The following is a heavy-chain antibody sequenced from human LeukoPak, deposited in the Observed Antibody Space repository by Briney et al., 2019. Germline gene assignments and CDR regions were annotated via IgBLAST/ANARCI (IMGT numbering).Heavy chain of an antibody. CDR3: AKYYGSGSNYGIDV. J-gene: IGHJ6*02. CDR2: INHSGST. CDR1: GGSFSGYY. D-gene: IGHD3-10*01. V-gene: IGHV4-34*01. Sequence: SETLSLTCAVYGGSFSGYYWSWIRQPPGKGLEWIGEINHSGSTNYKPSLKSRVTISVDTSKDQFSLNLSSVTAADTAVYFCAKYYGSGSNYGIDVWGQGTTVTVSS.